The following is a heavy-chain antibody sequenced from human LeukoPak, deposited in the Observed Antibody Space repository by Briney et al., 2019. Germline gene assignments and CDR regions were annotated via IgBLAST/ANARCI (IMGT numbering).Heavy chain of an antibody. D-gene: IGHD3/OR15-3a*01. CDR3: ARVSNFWTAYYDY. CDR1: GGSFSGYY. J-gene: IGHJ4*02. Sequence: PSETLSLTCAVYGGSFSGYYWSWIRQPPGKGLEWIGEINHSGGTYYKPSLNSRVTMSVDTSKKQFSLRLSSVTAADTAVYYCARVSNFWTAYYDYWGQGALVTVSS. CDR2: INHSGGT. V-gene: IGHV4-34*01.